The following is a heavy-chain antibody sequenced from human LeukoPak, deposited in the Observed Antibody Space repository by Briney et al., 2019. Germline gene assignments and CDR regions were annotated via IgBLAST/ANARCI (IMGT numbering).Heavy chain of an antibody. CDR2: TYPGDSDT. CDR3: ARQGPVSGQFFYGMDV. J-gene: IGHJ6*02. D-gene: IGHD5/OR15-5a*01. CDR1: GYSFTNYW. Sequence: KPGESLKISCKGSGYSFTNYWIAWVRQVSGKGLEWMGITYPGDSDTRYSPSFQGQVTISADKSISTAYLQWSSLKASDTAMYCCARQGPVSGQFFYGMDVWGQGTTVTVSS. V-gene: IGHV5-51*01.